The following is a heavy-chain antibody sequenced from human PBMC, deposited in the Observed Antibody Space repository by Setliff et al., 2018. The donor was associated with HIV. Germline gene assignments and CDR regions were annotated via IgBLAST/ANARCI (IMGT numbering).Heavy chain of an antibody. J-gene: IGHJ4*02. CDR1: GGSISNSNYF. Sequence: SETLSLTCTVSGGSISNSNYFWDWIRQPPGKGLEWIGSAGSADYGGSTFYNPSLKSRVTLSLDTSKNQFSLKVTSVTAADTAVYYCARRAAATTNFDYWGQGTLVTVSS. CDR2: AGSADYGGST. V-gene: IGHV4-39*07. D-gene: IGHD1-26*01. CDR3: ARRAAATTNFDY.